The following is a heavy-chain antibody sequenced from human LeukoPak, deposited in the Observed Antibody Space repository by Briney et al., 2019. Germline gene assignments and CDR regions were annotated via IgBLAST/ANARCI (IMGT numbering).Heavy chain of an antibody. CDR3: ARGGWEPAAKNYYYYMDV. J-gene: IGHJ6*03. Sequence: ASVKVSCKASGYTFTSYYMHWVRQAPGQGLEWMGWINPNSGGTNYAQKFQGRVTMTRDTSISTAYMELSRLRSDDTAVYYCARGGWEPAAKNYYYYMDVWGKGTTVTVSS. D-gene: IGHD2-2*01. CDR1: GYTFTSYY. V-gene: IGHV1-2*02. CDR2: INPNSGGT.